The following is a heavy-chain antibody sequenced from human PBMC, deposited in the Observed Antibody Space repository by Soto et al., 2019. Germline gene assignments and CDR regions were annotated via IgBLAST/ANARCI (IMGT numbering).Heavy chain of an antibody. CDR2: MNPNSGNT. CDR3: ARVTPYSSSLAFVY. V-gene: IGHV1-8*01. Sequence: GVSAKVSSKDCRYSFESYYIKSLHQETGQGLEWMGWMNPNSGNTGYAQKFQGRVTMTRNTSISTAYMELSSLRSEDTAVYYCARVTPYSSSLAFVYWGQGTLVTVSS. CDR1: RYSFESYY. J-gene: IGHJ4*02. D-gene: IGHD6-6*01.